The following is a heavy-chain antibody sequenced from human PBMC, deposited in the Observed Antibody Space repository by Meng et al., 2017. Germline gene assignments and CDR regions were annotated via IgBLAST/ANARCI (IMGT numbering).Heavy chain of an antibody. CDR1: GFTFSSYS. CDR3: ARDQAGIAAAGIKKNYYGMDV. CDR2: ISSSSSYI. J-gene: IGHJ6*02. Sequence: GESLKISCAAPGFTFSSYSMNWVRQAPGKGLEWVSSISSSSSYIYYADSVKGRFTISRDNAKNSLYLQMNSLRAEDTAVYYCARDQAGIAAAGIKKNYYGMDVWGQGTTVTVSS. D-gene: IGHD6-13*01. V-gene: IGHV3-21*01.